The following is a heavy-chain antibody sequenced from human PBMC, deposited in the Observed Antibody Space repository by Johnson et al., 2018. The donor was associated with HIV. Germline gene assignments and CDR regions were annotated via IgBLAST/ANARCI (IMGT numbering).Heavy chain of an antibody. Sequence: VQLVESGGDLVQPGGSLRLSCAASGFTFSDYYMSWIRQAPGKGLEWVSLISWDGGSTYYADSVKGRFTISRDNSQNSLYLQMNSPRAEDTALYYCAKDIPMVAPRRAFGILGQGKIVTVSS. CDR1: GFTFSDYY. V-gene: IGHV3-43*01. J-gene: IGHJ3*02. CDR2: ISWDGGST. CDR3: AKDIPMVAPRRAFGI. D-gene: IGHD2-15*01.